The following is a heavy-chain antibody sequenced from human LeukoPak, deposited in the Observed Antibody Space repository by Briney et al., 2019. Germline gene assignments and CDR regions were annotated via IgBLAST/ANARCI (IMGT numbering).Heavy chain of an antibody. CDR2: IYYSGST. CDR3: ARAFGHFDL. CDR1: GGSISSYY. J-gene: IGHJ2*01. V-gene: IGHV4-59*01. Sequence: SETLSLTCTVSGGSISSYYWSWIRQPPGKGLEWIGYIYYSGSTNYNPSLKSRVTISVDTSKNQFSLKLSSVTAADTAVYYCARAFGHFDLWGRGTLVTVSS. D-gene: IGHD2/OR15-2a*01.